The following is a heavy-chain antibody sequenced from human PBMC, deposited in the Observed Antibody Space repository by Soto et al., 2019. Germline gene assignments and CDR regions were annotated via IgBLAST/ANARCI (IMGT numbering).Heavy chain of an antibody. CDR2: ISSRSGTI. D-gene: IGHD1-26*01. CDR3: ARMGSTHTGYFDF. CDR1: GFTFSSYN. J-gene: IGHJ4*02. V-gene: IGHV3-48*02. Sequence: EVQLVESGGHLVQPGGSLRLSCASSGFTFSSYNMNWVRQAPGKGLEWVSYISSRSGTIHYADSVKGRFTISRDNAKNSLYLQMNSLRDEDTAVYYCARMGSTHTGYFDFWGQGNLVTVSS.